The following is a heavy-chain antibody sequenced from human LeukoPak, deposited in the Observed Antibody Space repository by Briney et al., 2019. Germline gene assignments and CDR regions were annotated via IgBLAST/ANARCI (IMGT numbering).Heavy chain of an antibody. CDR3: ARDLGYPTVTRNYYYYGMDV. J-gene: IGHJ6*02. CDR2: ISAYNGNT. V-gene: IGHV1-18*01. D-gene: IGHD4-17*01. CDR1: GYTFTTYG. Sequence: ASVKVSCKASGYTFTTYGISWVRQAPGQGLEWMGWISAYNGNTNYAQKLQGRVTMTTDTSTSTVYMELRSLRSDDTAVYYCARDLGYPTVTRNYYYYGMDVWGQGTTVTVSS.